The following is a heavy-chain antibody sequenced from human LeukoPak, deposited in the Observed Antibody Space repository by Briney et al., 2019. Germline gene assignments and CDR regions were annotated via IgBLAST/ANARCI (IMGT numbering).Heavy chain of an antibody. CDR2: ISSSSSYI. CDR1: GFTFSSYS. V-gene: IGHV3-21*01. J-gene: IGHJ4*02. Sequence: GGSLRLSCAASGFTFSSYSMNWVRQAPGKGLEWVSSISSSSSYIYYADSVKGRFTISRDNAKNSLYLQMNSLRAEDTAVYYCARGRPPNHINFDYWGQGTLVTVSS. CDR3: ARGRPPNHINFDY.